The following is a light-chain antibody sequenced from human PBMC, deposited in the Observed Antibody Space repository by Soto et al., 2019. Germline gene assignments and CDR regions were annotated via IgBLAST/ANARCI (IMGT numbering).Light chain of an antibody. CDR3: QQYHNLWT. CDR1: QSVSSN. J-gene: IGKJ1*01. CDR2: RAS. Sequence: EIVMTQSPATLSVSPGERATLSCRASQSVSSNLAWYQQRPGQAPRLLIYRASTRATGIPARFSGSGSGTEFTLTISSLQSEDFAVYYCQQYHNLWTFGQGTKVDIK. V-gene: IGKV3-15*01.